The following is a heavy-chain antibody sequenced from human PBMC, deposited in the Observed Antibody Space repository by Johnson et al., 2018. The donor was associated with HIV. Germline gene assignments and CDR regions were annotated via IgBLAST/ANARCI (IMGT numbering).Heavy chain of an antibody. V-gene: IGHV3-30-3*01. J-gene: IGHJ3*02. CDR1: GFTFSNYA. CDR2: ISYDGSNK. Sequence: QVQLVESGGGVVQPGRSLRLSCAASGFTFSNYAIHWVRQAPGKGLEWVAVISYDGSNKYYADSVKGRFTISRDNSKNTLYLQMNSLRAEDTAVYYCAKEPRPAFDIWGQGTMVTVSS. CDR3: AKEPRPAFDI.